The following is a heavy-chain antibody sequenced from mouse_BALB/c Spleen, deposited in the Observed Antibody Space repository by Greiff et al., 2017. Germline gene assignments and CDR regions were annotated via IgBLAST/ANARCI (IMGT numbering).Heavy chain of an antibody. CDR1: GFTFTDYY. CDR2: IRNKANGYTT. CDR3: ARDRGNSPFDY. J-gene: IGHJ2*01. Sequence: EVQGVESGGGLVQPGGSLRLSCATSGFTFTDYYMSWVRQPPGKALEWLGFIRNKANGYTTEYSASVKGRFTISRDNSQSILYLQMNTLRAEDSATYYCARDRGNSPFDYWGQGTTLTVSS. V-gene: IGHV7-3*02. D-gene: IGHD2-1*01.